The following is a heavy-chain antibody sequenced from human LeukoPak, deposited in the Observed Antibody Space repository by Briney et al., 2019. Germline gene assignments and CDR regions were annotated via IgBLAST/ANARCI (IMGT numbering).Heavy chain of an antibody. Sequence: ASVKVSCKASGYTFTGYYMHWVRQAPGQGLEWMGWINPNSGGTNYAQKFQGRVTMTRDTSISTAYMELSRLRSDDTAVYYCARDSYYGSGSYSKDYYYYYMDVWGKGTTVTVSS. CDR3: ARDSYYGSGSYSKDYYYYYMDV. CDR2: INPNSGGT. J-gene: IGHJ6*03. CDR1: GYTFTGYY. D-gene: IGHD3-10*01. V-gene: IGHV1-2*02.